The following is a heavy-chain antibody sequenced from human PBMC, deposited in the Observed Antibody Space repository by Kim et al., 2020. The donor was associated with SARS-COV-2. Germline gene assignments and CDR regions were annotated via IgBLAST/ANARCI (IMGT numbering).Heavy chain of an antibody. Sequence: SDGITSYIDSVKGRFTISRDNSKNTMYLQMNYLRAEDTALYLCARGVTYWGQGTLVTVSP. CDR2: SDGIT. J-gene: IGHJ4*02. V-gene: IGHV3-23*01. D-gene: IGHD2-21*02. CDR3: ARGVTY.